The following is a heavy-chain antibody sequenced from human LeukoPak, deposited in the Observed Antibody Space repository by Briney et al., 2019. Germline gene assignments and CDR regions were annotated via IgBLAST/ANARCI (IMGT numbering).Heavy chain of an antibody. CDR3: ARGDIVLMVYVS. CDR2: INHSGST. J-gene: IGHJ5*02. Sequence: PGGSLSLTCAVYGGSFSGYYWSWIRQPPGKGLEWIGEINHSGSTNYNPSLKSRVTISVDTSKNQFSLKLSSVTAADTAVYYCARGDIVLMVYVSWGQGTLVTVSS. V-gene: IGHV4-34*01. CDR1: GGSFSGYY. D-gene: IGHD2-8*01.